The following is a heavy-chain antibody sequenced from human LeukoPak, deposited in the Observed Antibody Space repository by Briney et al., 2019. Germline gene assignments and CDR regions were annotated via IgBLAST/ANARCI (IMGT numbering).Heavy chain of an antibody. CDR1: GGSFSGYY. CDR3: ARGIATRRQSYYYYMDV. CDR2: INHSGST. Sequence: SETLSLTCAVSGGSFSGYYWSWIRQPPGKGLEWIGEINHSGSTNYNPSLKSRVTISVDTSKNQFSLKLSSVTAADTAVYYCARGIATRRQSYYYYMDVWGKGTTVTVSS. V-gene: IGHV4-34*01. J-gene: IGHJ6*03. D-gene: IGHD6-13*01.